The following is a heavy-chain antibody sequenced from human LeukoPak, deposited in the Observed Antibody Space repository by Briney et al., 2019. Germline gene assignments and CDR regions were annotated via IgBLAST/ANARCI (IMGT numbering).Heavy chain of an antibody. CDR3: AKDSGSYFSYYFDY. V-gene: IGHV3-30*18. J-gene: IGHJ4*02. CDR1: GFTFSSNG. D-gene: IGHD1-26*01. CDR2: ISYDGSNT. Sequence: GRSLRLSCAASGFTFSSNGMHWVRQAPGKGLEWVAVISYDGSNTYYADSVKGRFTISRDNSKNTLYLQMNSLRAEDTAVYYCAKDSGSYFSYYFDYWGQGTLVTVSS.